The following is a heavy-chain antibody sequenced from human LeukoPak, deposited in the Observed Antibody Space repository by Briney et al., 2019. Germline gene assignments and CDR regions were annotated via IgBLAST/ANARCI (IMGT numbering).Heavy chain of an antibody. Sequence: TGGSLRLSCAASGLPFSSYWMTWVRQVPGKGLEWVSNINRDGSVIHYMDSVKGRFTISRDNAKNSLYLQMNSLRAEDTAVYYCVRDFSPYCGGDCYFDAFDIWGQGSVVTVSS. D-gene: IGHD2-21*01. CDR1: GLPFSSYW. V-gene: IGHV3-7*01. CDR2: INRDGSVI. J-gene: IGHJ3*02. CDR3: VRDFSPYCGGDCYFDAFDI.